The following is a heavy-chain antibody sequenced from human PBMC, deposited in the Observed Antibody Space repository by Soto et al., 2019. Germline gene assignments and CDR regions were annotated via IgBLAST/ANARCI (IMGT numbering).Heavy chain of an antibody. D-gene: IGHD3-22*01. J-gene: IGHJ4*02. CDR2: IWYDGSNK. V-gene: IGHV3-33*01. CDR3: ARDLTGVVVPEGYFDY. Sequence: PGGSLRLSCAASGFTFSSYGMHWVRQAPGKGLEWVAVIWYDGSNKYYADSVKGRFTISRDNSKNTLYLQMNSLRAEDTAVYYCARDLTGVVVPEGYFDYWGQVTLVTVSS. CDR1: GFTFSSYG.